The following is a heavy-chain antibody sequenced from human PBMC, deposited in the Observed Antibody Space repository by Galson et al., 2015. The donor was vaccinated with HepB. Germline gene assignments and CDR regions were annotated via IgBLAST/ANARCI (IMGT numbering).Heavy chain of an antibody. Sequence: SVKVSCKASGSSFSIYTVNWVRQAPGQGLEWMGRFIPILGVTNYTQQFLGRVTITADKSTSTAYMHLSSLRSEDTAVYYCARGRDYHFDYWGQGTQVTVSS. J-gene: IGHJ4*02. CDR1: GSSFSIYT. CDR3: ARGRDYHFDY. CDR2: FIPILGVT. V-gene: IGHV1-69*02. D-gene: IGHD4-17*01.